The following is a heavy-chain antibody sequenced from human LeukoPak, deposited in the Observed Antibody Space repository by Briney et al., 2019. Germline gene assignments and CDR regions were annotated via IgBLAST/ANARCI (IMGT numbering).Heavy chain of an antibody. Sequence: GGSLRLSCAVSGFTVTVNYMRWVRQAPGKGLEWVSIIYKSGTISYADSVKGRFIISRDSSTNTLSLQMTSLRAEDTAVYYCAADFYTSYHLGYWGQGTLVTVSS. V-gene: IGHV3-66*01. CDR2: IYKSGTI. CDR1: GFTVTVNY. J-gene: IGHJ4*02. D-gene: IGHD3-16*01. CDR3: AADFYTSYHLGY.